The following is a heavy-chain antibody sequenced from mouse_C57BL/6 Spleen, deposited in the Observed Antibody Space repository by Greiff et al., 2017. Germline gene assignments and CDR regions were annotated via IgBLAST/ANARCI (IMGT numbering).Heavy chain of an antibody. D-gene: IGHD1-1*01. V-gene: IGHV1-69*01. CDR1: GYTFTSYW. CDR2: IDPSDSYT. Sequence: QVQLQQPGAELVMPGASVKLSCKASGYTFTSYWMHWVKQRPGQGLEWIGEIDPSDSYTTYNQKFKGKSTLTVDKSSSTAYMQLSSLTSEDSAVYYCARRHLLRYLDYWGQGTTLTVSS. J-gene: IGHJ2*01. CDR3: ARRHLLRYLDY.